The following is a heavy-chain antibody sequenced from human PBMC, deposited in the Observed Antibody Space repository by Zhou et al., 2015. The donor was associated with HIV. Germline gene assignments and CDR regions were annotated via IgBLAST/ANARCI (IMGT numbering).Heavy chain of an antibody. Sequence: QVQLVQSGAEVKKPGSSVKVSCKASGGTFSSYAISWVRQAPGQGLEWMGGIIPIFGTANYAQKFQGRVTITADESTSTAYMELSSLRSEDTAVYYCAERIGRLVTRIRPKVPFRYVNLGALLGETLRFLPGSLTGYQRVGFD. J-gene: IGHJ5*02. V-gene: IGHV1-69*01. CDR1: GGTFSSYA. CDR3: AERIGRLVTRIRPKVPFRYVNLGALLGETLRFLPGSLTGYQRVGFD. D-gene: IGHD1-14*01. CDR2: IIPIFGTA.